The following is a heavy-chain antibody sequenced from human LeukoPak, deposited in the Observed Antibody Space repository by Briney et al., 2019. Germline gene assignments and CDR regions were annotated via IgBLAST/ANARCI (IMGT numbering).Heavy chain of an antibody. CDR1: GFTFSNYA. Sequence: GGSLRLSCAASGFTFSNYAMSWVRQAPGKGLEWVSAIIGSGGTTYYTNSVEGRFTISRDNSKNTLFLQMNSLRAEDTAVYYCARDRETWYFDFWGQGTLVTVSS. CDR2: IIGSGGTT. J-gene: IGHJ4*02. V-gene: IGHV3-23*01. CDR3: ARDRETWYFDF.